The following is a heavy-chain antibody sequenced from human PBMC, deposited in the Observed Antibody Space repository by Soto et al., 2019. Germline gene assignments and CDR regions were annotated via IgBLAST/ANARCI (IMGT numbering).Heavy chain of an antibody. D-gene: IGHD1-26*01. CDR3: AKRLSYSGSYYYYGMDV. J-gene: IGHJ6*02. Sequence: PGGSLRLSCAASGFTFSSYAMSWVRQAPGKGLEWVSAISGSGGSTYYADSVKGRFTISRDNSKNTLYLQMNSLRAEDTAVYYCAKRLSYSGSYYYYGMDVWGQGTTVTVSS. V-gene: IGHV3-23*01. CDR1: GFTFSSYA. CDR2: ISGSGGST.